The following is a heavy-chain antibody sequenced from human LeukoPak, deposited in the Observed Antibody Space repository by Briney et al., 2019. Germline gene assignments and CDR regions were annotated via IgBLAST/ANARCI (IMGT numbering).Heavy chain of an antibody. Sequence: PSETLSLTCSVSGGSVSMSTYCWGWTRQPPGKGLEWIGNIHYSGSTYYNPSLKSRDTISADTSENQFSLKLNSVTAADTAVYYCARWVATPRGYFDYWGQGTLVTVSS. CDR3: ARWVATPRGYFDY. V-gene: IGHV4-39*01. D-gene: IGHD5-12*01. CDR1: GGSVSMSTYC. CDR2: IHYSGST. J-gene: IGHJ4*02.